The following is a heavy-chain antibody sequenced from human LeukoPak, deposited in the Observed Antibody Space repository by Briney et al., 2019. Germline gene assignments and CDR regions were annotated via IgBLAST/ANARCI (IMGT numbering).Heavy chain of an antibody. Sequence: SQTLSLTCAISGDSVSSNSAAWNWIRQSPSRGLEWLGRTYYRSKWYNDYAVSVKSRITINPDTSKNQFSLQLNSVTPEDTAVYYCARAPYSSGWYDYYYYGMDVWGQGTTVTVSS. D-gene: IGHD6-19*01. CDR2: TYYRSKWYN. CDR1: GDSVSSNSAA. V-gene: IGHV6-1*01. CDR3: ARAPYSSGWYDYYYYGMDV. J-gene: IGHJ6*02.